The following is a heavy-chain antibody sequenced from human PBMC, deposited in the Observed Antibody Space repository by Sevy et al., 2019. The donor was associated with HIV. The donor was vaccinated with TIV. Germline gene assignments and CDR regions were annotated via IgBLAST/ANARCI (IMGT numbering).Heavy chain of an antibody. D-gene: IGHD6-25*01. CDR1: GFTFSDHY. J-gene: IGHJ4*02. CDR2: TRNKADGYTT. Sequence: GGYLRLYCVASGFTFSDHYMEWVRQAPGKGLVCVGRTRNKADGYTTEYAASVKGRFTMSRDESKNSLYVQMNSLKAEDTAVYYCATHAGIAAAGRVFDYWGQGTLVTVSS. CDR3: ATHAGIAAAGRVFDY. V-gene: IGHV3-72*01.